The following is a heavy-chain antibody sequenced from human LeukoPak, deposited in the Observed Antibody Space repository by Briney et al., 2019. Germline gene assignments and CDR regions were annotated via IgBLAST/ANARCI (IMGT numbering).Heavy chain of an antibody. V-gene: IGHV4-4*07. CDR3: AREGIGRFTVAGTGVGYYYYYMDV. CDR1: GGSISSYY. Sequence: PSETLSLTCTVSGGSISSYYWSWIRQPAGKGLEWIGRIYTSGSTNYNPSLKSRVTISVDTSKNQFSLKLSSVTAADTAVYYCAREGIGRFTVAGTGVGYYYYYMDVWGKGTTVTISS. CDR2: IYTSGST. D-gene: IGHD6-19*01. J-gene: IGHJ6*03.